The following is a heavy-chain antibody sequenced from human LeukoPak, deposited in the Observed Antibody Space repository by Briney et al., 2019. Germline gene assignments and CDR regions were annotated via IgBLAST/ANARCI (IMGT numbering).Heavy chain of an antibody. CDR1: GLTFSSYA. Sequence: GRSLRLSCGASGLTFSSYAMHWVRQAPGKGLEWVAIIWYDGSNKYYADSVKGRFTISRDNSKNTLYLQMNSLRADDTAVYYCASQSSSWYIAYWGQGTLVTVSS. CDR2: IWYDGSNK. CDR3: ASQSSSWYIAY. D-gene: IGHD6-13*01. J-gene: IGHJ4*02. V-gene: IGHV3-33*01.